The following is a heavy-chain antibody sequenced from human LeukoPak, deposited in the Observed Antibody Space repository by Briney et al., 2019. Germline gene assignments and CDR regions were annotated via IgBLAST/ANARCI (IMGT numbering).Heavy chain of an antibody. D-gene: IGHD2-21*02. CDR3: ARDPYCGGDCYSGGLIDY. CDR2: ISYDGSNK. CDR1: GFTFSSYA. V-gene: IGHV3-30*04. J-gene: IGHJ4*02. Sequence: GGSLRLSCAASGFTFSSYAMHWVRQAPGKGLEWVAVISYDGSNKYYADSVKGRFTISRDNSKNTLYLQMNSLRAEDTAVYYCARDPYCGGDCYSGGLIDYWGQGTLVTVSS.